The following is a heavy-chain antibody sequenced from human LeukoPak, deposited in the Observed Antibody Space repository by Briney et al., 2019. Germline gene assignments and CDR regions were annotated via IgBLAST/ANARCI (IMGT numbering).Heavy chain of an antibody. CDR2: ISSSSSYI. D-gene: IGHD6-13*01. J-gene: IGHJ3*02. Sequence: PWWSQRLTCSGSGFTFISYYMNWVRQAPGKGVEWVSPISSSSSYIYYADSVKGRFTISRDNAKNSLYLQMNSLRAEDTSVYYCARGGAAAGIDAFDIWGHGTMVTVSS. CDR1: GFTFISYY. V-gene: IGHV3-21*01. CDR3: ARGGAAAGIDAFDI.